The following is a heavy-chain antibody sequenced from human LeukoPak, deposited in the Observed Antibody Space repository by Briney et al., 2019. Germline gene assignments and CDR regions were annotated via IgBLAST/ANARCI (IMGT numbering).Heavy chain of an antibody. CDR1: GFAFDSFA. CDR2: IGDSSSHT. D-gene: IGHD6-19*01. J-gene: IGHJ4*02. Sequence: PGGSLRLSCAASGFAFDSFAMSWVRQAPGQGLAWVSAIGDSSSHTYYADSVKGRFTISRDNSKNTLYLQMNSLRAEDTAVYYCAKGSYSSGWYAFDYWGQGTLVTVSS. CDR3: AKGSYSSGWYAFDY. V-gene: IGHV3-23*01.